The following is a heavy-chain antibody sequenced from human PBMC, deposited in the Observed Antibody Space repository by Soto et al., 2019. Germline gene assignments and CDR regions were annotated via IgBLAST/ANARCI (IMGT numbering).Heavy chain of an antibody. V-gene: IGHV5-51*01. CDR2: IYPGDSDT. D-gene: IGHD3-10*02. J-gene: IGHJ6*02. CDR3: ARPLFNSRLKGVRYYYGMDV. Sequence: GESLKISCKGSGYSFTSYWIGWVRQMPGKGLEWMGIIYPGDSDTRYSPSFQGQVTISADKSISTAYLQWSSLKASDTAMYYCARPLFNSRLKGVRYYYGMDVWGQGTTVTVSS. CDR1: GYSFTSYW.